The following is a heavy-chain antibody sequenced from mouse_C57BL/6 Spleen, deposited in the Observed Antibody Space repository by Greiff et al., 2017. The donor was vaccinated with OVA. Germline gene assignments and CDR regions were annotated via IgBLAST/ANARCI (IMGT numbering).Heavy chain of an antibody. Sequence: EVQRVESGGGLVKPGGSLKLSCAASGFTFSSYAMSWVRQTPEKRLEWVATISDGGSYTYYPDNVKGRFTISRDNAKNNLYLQMSHLKSEDTAMYYCARSYYSITYFDYWGQGTTLTVSS. CDR1: GFTFSSYA. CDR3: ARSYYSITYFDY. V-gene: IGHV5-4*01. CDR2: ISDGGSYT. J-gene: IGHJ2*01. D-gene: IGHD2-5*01.